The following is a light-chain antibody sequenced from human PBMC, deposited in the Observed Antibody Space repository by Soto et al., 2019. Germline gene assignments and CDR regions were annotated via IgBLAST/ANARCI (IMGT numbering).Light chain of an antibody. CDR2: GAS. J-gene: IGKJ2*01. CDR1: QSINSE. Sequence: IVMTQSPATLSLSPGERAALSCRASQSINSELAWYQQKPGQPPRLLIYGASTRATGVPARFTGSESGSEFTLTISGLQYEDFAVYYCQQGHNWPLTFGQGTRLEI. V-gene: IGKV3-15*01. CDR3: QQGHNWPLT.